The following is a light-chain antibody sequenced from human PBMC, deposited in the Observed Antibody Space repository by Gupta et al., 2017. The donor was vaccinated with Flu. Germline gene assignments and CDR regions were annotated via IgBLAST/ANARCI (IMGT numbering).Light chain of an antibody. V-gene: IGLV1-44*01. CDR2: KNN. CDR3: AAWDDSLLRV. J-gene: IGLJ3*02. Sequence: QSVLTQPPSASGTPGQRVTIPCSGSSSNIGSHTVSWYQQLPGTAPKLLIYKNNQRPSGVPDRFSGSKSGTPASLAISGLQSEDEADYYCAAWDDSLLRVFGGGTKVTVL. CDR1: SSNIGSHT.